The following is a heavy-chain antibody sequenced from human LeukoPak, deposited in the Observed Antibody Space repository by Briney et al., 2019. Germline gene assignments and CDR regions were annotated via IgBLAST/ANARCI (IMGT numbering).Heavy chain of an antibody. D-gene: IGHD3-22*01. CDR2: INPNSGGT. CDR1: GYTFTGYY. Sequence: GASVKVSCKASGYTFTGYYMQWVRQAPGQGLEWMGWINPNSGGTNYTQKFQGRVTMTRDTSISTAYMELSRLRSDDTAVYYCARDMYYYDSSGFGAANDAFDIWGQGTMVTVSS. J-gene: IGHJ3*02. V-gene: IGHV1-2*02. CDR3: ARDMYYYDSSGFGAANDAFDI.